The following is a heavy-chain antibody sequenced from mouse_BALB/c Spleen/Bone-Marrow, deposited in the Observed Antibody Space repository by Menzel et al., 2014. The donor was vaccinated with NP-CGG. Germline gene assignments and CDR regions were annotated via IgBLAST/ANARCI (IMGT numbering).Heavy chain of an antibody. CDR2: IDPANGNT. Sequence: VQLQQPGAELVKPGASVKLSCTASGFNIKDTYMHWVKQRPEQGLEWIGRIDPANGNTKYDPKFQGKATITANTSSNTASQQLSSLTSEDTAVDYCARLAWDCTRYYAMDYWGQGTSVTVSS. CDR1: GFNIKDTY. V-gene: IGHV14-3*02. J-gene: IGHJ4*01. D-gene: IGHD1-1*01. CDR3: ARLAWDCTRYYAMDY.